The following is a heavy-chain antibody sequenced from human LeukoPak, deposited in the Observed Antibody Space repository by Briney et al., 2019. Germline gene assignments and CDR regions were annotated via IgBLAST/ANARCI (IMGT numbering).Heavy chain of an antibody. CDR3: AKTHGYNYDPHYYYVMDV. D-gene: IGHD5-24*01. CDR2: ISSTSTYI. J-gene: IGHJ6*02. CDR1: GFSFSTYN. Sequence: GGSLRLSCAASGFSFSTYNMNWVRQAPGEGLEWVSSISSTSTYIYYADSVKGRFTISRDNAKNSLFLQMNSLRAEDTAVYYCAKTHGYNYDPHYYYVMDVWGQGTTVTVSS. V-gene: IGHV3-21*01.